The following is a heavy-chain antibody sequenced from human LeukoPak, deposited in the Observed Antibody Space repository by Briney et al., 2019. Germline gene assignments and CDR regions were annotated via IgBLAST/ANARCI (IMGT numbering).Heavy chain of an antibody. Sequence: SETLSLTCAVYGGSFSGYYWSWIRQPPGKGLEWIGEINHSGSTNYNPSLKSRVTISVDTSKNQFSLKLSSVTAADTAVYYCARVDYYGSGSYYNGFDYWGQGTLVTVSS. CDR3: ARVDYYGSGSYYNGFDY. J-gene: IGHJ4*02. CDR2: INHSGST. V-gene: IGHV4-34*01. D-gene: IGHD3-10*01. CDR1: GGSFSGYY.